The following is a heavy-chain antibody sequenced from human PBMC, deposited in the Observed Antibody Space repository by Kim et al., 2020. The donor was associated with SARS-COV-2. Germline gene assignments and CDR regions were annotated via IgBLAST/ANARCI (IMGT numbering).Heavy chain of an antibody. V-gene: IGHV3-73*01. CDR3: TRHAGTMVRGVIIVSQSHPYYGMDV. J-gene: IGHJ6*02. CDR2: IRSKANSYAT. D-gene: IGHD3-10*01. Sequence: GGSLRLSCAASGFTFSGSAMHWVRQASGKGLEWVGRIRSKANSYATAYAASVKGRFTISRDDSKNTAYLQMNSLKTEDTAVYYCTRHAGTMVRGVIIVSQSHPYYGMDVWGQGTTVTVSS. CDR1: GFTFSGSA.